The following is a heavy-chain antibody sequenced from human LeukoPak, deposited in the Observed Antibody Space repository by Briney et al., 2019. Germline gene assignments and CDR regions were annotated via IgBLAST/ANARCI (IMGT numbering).Heavy chain of an antibody. D-gene: IGHD3-10*01. CDR3: ARGGSSRGDRFDY. Sequence: SVKVSCKASGGTFSSYAMSWVRQAPGQGLEWMGRIIPIFGTANYAQKFQGRVTITTDESTSTAYMELSSLRSEDTAVYYCARGGSSRGDRFDYWGQGTLVTVSS. J-gene: IGHJ4*02. V-gene: IGHV1-69*05. CDR1: GGTFSSYA. CDR2: IIPIFGTA.